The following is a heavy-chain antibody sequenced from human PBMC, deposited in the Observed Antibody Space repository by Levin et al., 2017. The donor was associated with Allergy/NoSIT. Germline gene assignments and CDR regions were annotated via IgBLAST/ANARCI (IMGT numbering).Heavy chain of an antibody. J-gene: IGHJ4*02. CDR2: IYYSGST. CDR3: ARVRRPDSSGWYFDY. CDR1: GGSISSYY. D-gene: IGHD6-19*01. V-gene: IGHV4-59*01. Sequence: SETLSLTCTVSGGSISSYYWSWIRQPPGKGLEWIGYIYYSGSTNYNPSLKSRVTISVDTSKNQFSLKLSSVTAADTAVYYCARVRRPDSSGWYFDYWGQGTLVTVSS.